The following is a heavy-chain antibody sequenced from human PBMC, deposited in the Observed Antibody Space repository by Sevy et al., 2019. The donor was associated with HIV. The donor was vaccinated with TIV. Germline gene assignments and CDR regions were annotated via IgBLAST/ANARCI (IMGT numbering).Heavy chain of an antibody. CDR2: IYYSGST. CDR3: AREEVTMVQGVIAYYYYYGMDV. D-gene: IGHD3-10*01. CDR1: GGSVSSGSYY. V-gene: IGHV4-61*01. J-gene: IGHJ6*02. Sequence: SETLSLTCTVSGGSVSSGSYYWSWIRQPPGKGLEWIGYIYYSGSTNYNPTLKSRVTIPVDTSKTQFSLKLSSVTAADTAVYYCAREEVTMVQGVIAYYYYYGMDVWGQGTTVTVSS.